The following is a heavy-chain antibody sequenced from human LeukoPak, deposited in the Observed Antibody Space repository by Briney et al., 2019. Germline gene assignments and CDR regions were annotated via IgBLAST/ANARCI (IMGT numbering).Heavy chain of an antibody. V-gene: IGHV4-59*12. CDR2: IYYSGST. Sequence: SETLSLTCTVSGASISSYYRSWLKQPPGKGLEWIGYIYYSGSTNYNPSLKSRVTISVDTSKNQFSLKLSSVTAADTAVYYCAREARVDRAFDIWGQGTMVTVS. D-gene: IGHD3-9*01. CDR1: GASISSYY. CDR3: AREARVDRAFDI. J-gene: IGHJ3*02.